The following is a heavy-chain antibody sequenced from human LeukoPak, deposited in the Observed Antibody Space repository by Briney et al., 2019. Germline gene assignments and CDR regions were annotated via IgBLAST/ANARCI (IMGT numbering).Heavy chain of an antibody. J-gene: IGHJ2*01. CDR2: IRSSGSDT. V-gene: IGHV3-11*03. CDR3: ARAIAATPWYFDL. D-gene: IGHD6-25*01. Sequence: PGGSLRLSCAASGFTFSDYHMSWIRQAPGKGLEWISYIRSSGSDTNYADSVRGRFTISRDNAKNSLYLQMNSLRAEDTAVYYCARAIAATPWYFDLWGRGTLVTVSS. CDR1: GFTFSDYH.